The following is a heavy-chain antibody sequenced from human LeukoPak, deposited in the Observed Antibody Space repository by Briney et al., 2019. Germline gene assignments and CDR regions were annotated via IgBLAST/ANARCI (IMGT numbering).Heavy chain of an antibody. CDR1: GYSFTSHY. CDR2: INPNSGGT. CDR3: ARDLGYSGSYFY. D-gene: IGHD1-26*01. J-gene: IGHJ4*02. Sequence: ASVKVSCKASGYSFTSHYMHWVRQAPGQGLEWMGWINPNSGGTNYAQKFQGRVTMTRDTSISTAYMELSRLRSDDTAVYYCARDLGYSGSYFYWGQGTLVTVSS. V-gene: IGHV1-2*02.